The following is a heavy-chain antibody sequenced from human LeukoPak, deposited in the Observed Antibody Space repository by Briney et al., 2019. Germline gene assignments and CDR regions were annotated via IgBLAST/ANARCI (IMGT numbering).Heavy chain of an antibody. V-gene: IGHV1-69*13. CDR3: ARVTGGRYCSTTSCYMRGWFDP. J-gene: IGHJ5*02. CDR2: IIPIFGTA. Sequence: SVKVSRKASGGTFSSYAISWVRQAPGQGLEWMGGIIPIFGTANYAQKFQGRVTITADESTRTAYMELSSLRSEDTAVYYCARVTGGRYCSTTSCYMRGWFDPWGQGTLVTVSS. CDR1: GGTFSSYA. D-gene: IGHD2-2*02.